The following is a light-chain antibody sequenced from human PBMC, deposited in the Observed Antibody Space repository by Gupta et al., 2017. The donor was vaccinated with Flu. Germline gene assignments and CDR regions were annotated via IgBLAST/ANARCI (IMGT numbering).Light chain of an antibody. CDR3: QAWDSSTVV. CDR2: QDS. J-gene: IGLJ2*01. Sequence: LSPPPSASVSPGQTASITCYGGNLGDKYACWYQQKPGQSPVLVIYQDSKRPAGIPERFSGSNSGNTATLTIRGTQAKDEADYYCQAWDSSTVVFGGGTKLTVL. CDR1: NLGDKY. V-gene: IGLV3-1*01.